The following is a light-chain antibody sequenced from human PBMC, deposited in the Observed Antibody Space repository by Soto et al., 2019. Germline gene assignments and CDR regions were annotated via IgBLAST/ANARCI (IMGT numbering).Light chain of an antibody. V-gene: IGKV1-39*01. Sequence: DIQMTQSPSSLSASVGDRVTITCRASQNVRNYLSWYQQKPGRAPNLLIYGASTLQSGVPSRFSGSGSGTDFSLTISSLQPEDFATYYCQQSYSTLLFTFGGGTKVDIK. CDR1: QNVRNY. J-gene: IGKJ4*01. CDR2: GAS. CDR3: QQSYSTLLFT.